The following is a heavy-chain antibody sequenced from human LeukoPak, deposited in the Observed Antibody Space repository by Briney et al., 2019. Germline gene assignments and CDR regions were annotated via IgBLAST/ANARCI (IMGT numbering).Heavy chain of an antibody. CDR1: GFTFSSYW. V-gene: IGHV3-74*01. J-gene: IGHJ6*02. Sequence: QPGGSLRLSCAASGFTFSSYWMHWVRQAPGKGLVWVSRINSDGSSTSYADSVKGRFTISRDNAKNTLYLQMNSLRAEDTAVYYCARGGSPGGVLEWLSPYYYGMDVWGQGTTVTVSS. CDR2: INSDGSST. CDR3: ARGGSPGGVLEWLSPYYYGMDV. D-gene: IGHD3-3*01.